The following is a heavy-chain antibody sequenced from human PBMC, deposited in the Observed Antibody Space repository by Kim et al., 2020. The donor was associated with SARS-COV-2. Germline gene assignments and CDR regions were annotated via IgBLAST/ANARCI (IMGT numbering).Heavy chain of an antibody. J-gene: IGHJ4*02. CDR3: ARGPALSDYYDSSGYGDY. D-gene: IGHD3-22*01. CDR2: INHSGST. Sequence: SETLSLTCAVYGGSFSGYYWSWIRQPPGKGLEWIGEINHSGSTNYNPSLKSRVTISVDTSKNQFSLKLSSVTAADTAVYYCARGPALSDYYDSSGYGDYWGQGTLVTVSS. V-gene: IGHV4-34*01. CDR1: GGSFSGYY.